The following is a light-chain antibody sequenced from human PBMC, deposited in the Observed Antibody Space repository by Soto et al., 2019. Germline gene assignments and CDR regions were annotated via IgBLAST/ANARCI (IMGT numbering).Light chain of an antibody. J-gene: IGKJ1*01. Sequence: DIVFTQSPGTLSLSPRERATLSCRASQSVSSSYLAWYQQKPGQAPRLLIYNASSRATGIPDRFSGSGSGTDFTLTICRLEPEDFAVYCSQLYANPLGRYGQGTKVDIK. CDR2: NAS. V-gene: IGKV3-20*01. CDR1: QSVSSSY. CDR3: QLYANPLGR.